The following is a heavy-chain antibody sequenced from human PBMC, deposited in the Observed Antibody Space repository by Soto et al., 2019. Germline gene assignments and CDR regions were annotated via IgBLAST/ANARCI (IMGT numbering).Heavy chain of an antibody. V-gene: IGHV3-30-3*01. CDR3: ARVTPGNNLYYFSGLDV. J-gene: IGHJ6*02. CDR1: GFTFSSYA. D-gene: IGHD1-1*01. Sequence: PGGSLRLSCAASGFTFSSYAIHWVRQAPGKGLQWVALISYDGSNTYYADSVKGRFTISRDNSKNTLYLQMNSLRPEDTGVFYCARVTPGNNLYYFSGLDVWGQGTSVTVSS. CDR2: ISYDGSNT.